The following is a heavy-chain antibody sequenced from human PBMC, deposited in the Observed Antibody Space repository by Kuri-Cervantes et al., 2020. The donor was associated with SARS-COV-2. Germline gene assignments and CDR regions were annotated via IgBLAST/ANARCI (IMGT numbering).Heavy chain of an antibody. J-gene: IGHJ4*02. CDR2: IKQDGSEK. D-gene: IGHD3-22*01. CDR1: GFTVSSNY. CDR3: ARDPNYYDSSANEGFDY. V-gene: IGHV3-7*01. Sequence: GESLKISCAASGFTVSSNYMSWVRQAPGKGLEWVANIKQDGSEKYYVDSVKGRFTISRDNAKNSLYLQMNSLRAEDTAVYYCARDPNYYDSSANEGFDYWGQGTLVTVSS.